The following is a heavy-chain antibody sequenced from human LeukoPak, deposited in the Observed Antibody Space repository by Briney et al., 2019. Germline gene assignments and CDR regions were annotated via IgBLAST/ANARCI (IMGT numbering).Heavy chain of an antibody. CDR3: ARAYSSSLYGYFQH. CDR2: TWYDGSNK. J-gene: IGHJ1*01. Sequence: GRSLRLSCAASGFTFSSYGMHWVRQAPGKGLEWVAVTWYDGSNKYYADSVKGRFTISRDNSKNTLYLQMNSLRAEDTAVYYCARAYSSSLYGYFQHWGQGTLVTVSS. D-gene: IGHD6-13*01. V-gene: IGHV3-33*01. CDR1: GFTFSSYG.